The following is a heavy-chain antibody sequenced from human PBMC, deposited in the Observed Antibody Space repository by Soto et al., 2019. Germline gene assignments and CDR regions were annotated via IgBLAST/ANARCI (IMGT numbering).Heavy chain of an antibody. CDR1: GGSISSDDW. CDR2: IYRSGST. V-gene: IGHV4-4*02. J-gene: IGHJ4*02. D-gene: IGHD6-13*01. CDR3: ARGSRGSWYIY. Sequence: SETLSLTCTVSGGSISSDDWWTWVRQPPGKALEWIGEIYRSGSTNYNPSLESRVTISMDKSKNHFSLKMNSVTAADTAVYYCARGSRGSWYIYWGQGTLVTVSS.